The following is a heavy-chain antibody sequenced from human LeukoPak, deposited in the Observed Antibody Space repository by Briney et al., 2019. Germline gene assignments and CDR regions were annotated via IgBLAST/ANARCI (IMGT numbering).Heavy chain of an antibody. D-gene: IGHD3-22*01. CDR2: ISAYNGNT. CDR1: GYTFTSYG. Sequence: ASVTVSCTASGYTFTSYGISWVRQAHGQGLEWMGWISAYNGNTNYAQKLQGRVTMTTDTSTSTTYMELRSLRSDDTAVYYCARETRSPYYYDSSGYLVDYWGQGTLVTVSS. V-gene: IGHV1-18*01. J-gene: IGHJ4*02. CDR3: ARETRSPYYYDSSGYLVDY.